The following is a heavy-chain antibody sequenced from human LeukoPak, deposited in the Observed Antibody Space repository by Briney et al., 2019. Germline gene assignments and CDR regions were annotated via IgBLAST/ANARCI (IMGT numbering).Heavy chain of an antibody. D-gene: IGHD3-9*01. J-gene: IGHJ6*02. Sequence: ASVKVSCKASGYTFTRYGISWVRQAPGQGLEWMGIINPSGGSTSYAQKFQGRVTMTRDTSTSTVYMELSSLRSEDTAVYYCARSYDILTGYYRTQALDGMDVWGQGTTVTVSS. CDR3: ARSYDILTGYYRTQALDGMDV. CDR1: GYTFTRYG. V-gene: IGHV1-46*01. CDR2: INPSGGST.